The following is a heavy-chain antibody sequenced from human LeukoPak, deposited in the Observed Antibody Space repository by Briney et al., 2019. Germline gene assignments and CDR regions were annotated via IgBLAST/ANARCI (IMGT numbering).Heavy chain of an antibody. Sequence: GGSLRLSCAASGFTFSSYAMHWVRQAPGKGLEWVSGISWNSGSIGYADSVKGRFTISRDNAKNSLYLQMNSLRAEDMALYYCAKEIAAAGTGAFDIWGQGTMVTVSS. D-gene: IGHD6-13*01. CDR3: AKEIAAAGTGAFDI. CDR1: GFTFSSYA. V-gene: IGHV3-9*03. CDR2: ISWNSGSI. J-gene: IGHJ3*02.